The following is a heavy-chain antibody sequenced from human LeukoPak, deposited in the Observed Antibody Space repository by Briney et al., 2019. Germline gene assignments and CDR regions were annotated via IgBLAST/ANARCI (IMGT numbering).Heavy chain of an antibody. J-gene: IGHJ4*02. CDR3: TRPGGNFFFDY. D-gene: IGHD4-23*01. V-gene: IGHV3-74*01. CDR2: IITDGSTT. Sequence: GGSLRLSCAASGFTFSSYWMHWVRQAPGKGLVWVSRIITDGSTTSSADSVRGRFTISRDNAKNTLYLQMNSLRAEDTAVYYCTRPGGNFFFDYWGQGTLVTVSS. CDR1: GFTFSSYW.